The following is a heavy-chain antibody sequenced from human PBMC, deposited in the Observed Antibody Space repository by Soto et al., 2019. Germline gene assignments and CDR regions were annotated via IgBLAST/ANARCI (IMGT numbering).Heavy chain of an antibody. Sequence: EVLLLESGGGLVQPGGSLRLSCAASGFTFSNYAMSWVRQAPGKGLEWVSGIRGSGGGTDYADSVKGRFAISIDNSKNTLYLQMNRPRAEDTAVYYCAKVGTYDFWSGYDSAFDIWGQGTMVTVSS. V-gene: IGHV3-23*01. D-gene: IGHD3-3*01. CDR3: AKVGTYDFWSGYDSAFDI. CDR2: IRGSGGGT. J-gene: IGHJ3*02. CDR1: GFTFSNYA.